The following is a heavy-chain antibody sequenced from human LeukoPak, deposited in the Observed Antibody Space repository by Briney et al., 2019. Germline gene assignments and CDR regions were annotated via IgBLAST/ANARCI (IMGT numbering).Heavy chain of an antibody. D-gene: IGHD3-22*01. J-gene: IGHJ4*02. CDR2: INTHTGNP. Sequence: GASVKVSCKASGYTFTSFAINWLRQTPGQGPEWVGWINTHTGNPIYAQGFTGRFVFSLDTSVSTAYLQISSLKVEDTAVYYCVRDGYNSLSSDFDYWGQGTLVTVSS. CDR1: GYTFTSFA. CDR3: VRDGYNSLSSDFDY. V-gene: IGHV7-4-1*02.